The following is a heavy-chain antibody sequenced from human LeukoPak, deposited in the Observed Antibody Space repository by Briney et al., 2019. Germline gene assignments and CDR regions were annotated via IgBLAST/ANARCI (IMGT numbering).Heavy chain of an antibody. D-gene: IGHD1-26*01. V-gene: IGHV3-53*01. CDR1: GFTVSNTF. J-gene: IGHJ3*02. Sequence: GGSLRLSCAASGFTVSNTFVTWVRQAPGKGPEWVSIIYTGGTKHYADSVRGRFTNSRDDSKNTLYLQMNSLRAEDTAVYYCVRVQFFGTYSEAFDIWGRGTMVTVSS. CDR2: IYTGGTK. CDR3: VRVQFFGTYSEAFDI.